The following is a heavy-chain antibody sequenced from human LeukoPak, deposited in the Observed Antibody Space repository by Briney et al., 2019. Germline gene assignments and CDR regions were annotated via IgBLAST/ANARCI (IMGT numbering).Heavy chain of an antibody. Sequence: GGSLRLSCAASGFTFSSYAMHWVRQAPGKGLEWVAVISYDGSNKYYADSVKGRFTISRDNSKNTLYLQMNSLRAEDTAVYYCARDLTRVTGFFDIWGQGTMVTVSS. CDR1: GFTFSSYA. D-gene: IGHD2-21*02. J-gene: IGHJ3*02. CDR3: ARDLTRVTGFFDI. CDR2: ISYDGSNK. V-gene: IGHV3-30-3*01.